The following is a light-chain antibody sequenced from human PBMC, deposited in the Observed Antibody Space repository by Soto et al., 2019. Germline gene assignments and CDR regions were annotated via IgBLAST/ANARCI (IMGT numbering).Light chain of an antibody. CDR3: AAWDDSLNGLV. CDR2: SNN. Sequence: QSVLTQPPSASGTPGQRVTISCXGSSXXIGSNTVNWYQQLPGTAPKLLIYSNNQRPSGVPDRFSGSKSGTSASLAISGLQSEDEADYYCAAWDDSLNGLVFGGGTKLTVL. J-gene: IGLJ2*01. CDR1: SXXIGSNT. V-gene: IGLV1-44*01.